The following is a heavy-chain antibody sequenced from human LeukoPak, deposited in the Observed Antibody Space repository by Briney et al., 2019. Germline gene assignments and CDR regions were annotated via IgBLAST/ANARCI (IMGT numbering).Heavy chain of an antibody. Sequence: SETLSLTCTVSGGSISSYYWSWIRQPPGKGLEWIGYIYYSGSTNYNPSLKSRVTISVDTSKNQFSLKLSSVTAADTAVYYCARDVTGTLDYWGQGTLVTVFS. CDR1: GGSISSYY. CDR3: ARDVTGTLDY. J-gene: IGHJ4*02. CDR2: IYYSGST. V-gene: IGHV4-59*01. D-gene: IGHD1-20*01.